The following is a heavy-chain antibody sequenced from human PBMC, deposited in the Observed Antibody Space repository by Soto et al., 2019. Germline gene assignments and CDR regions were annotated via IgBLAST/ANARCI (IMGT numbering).Heavy chain of an antibody. CDR1: GGSVSSGSYY. D-gene: IGHD3-3*01. V-gene: IGHV4-61*01. J-gene: IGHJ5*02. Sequence: RSLTCTVSGGSVSSGSYYWSWIRQPPGKGLEWIGYIYYSGSTNYNPSLKSRVTISVDTSKNQFSLKLSSVTAADTAVYYCARVLAIFGVVIDWFDPWGQGXLVTVYS. CDR2: IYYSGST. CDR3: ARVLAIFGVVIDWFDP.